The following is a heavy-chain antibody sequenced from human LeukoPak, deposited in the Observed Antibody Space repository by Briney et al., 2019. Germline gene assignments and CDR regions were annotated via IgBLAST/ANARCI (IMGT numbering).Heavy chain of an antibody. J-gene: IGHJ4*02. Sequence: KPSETLSLACAVSGYSISSGYYWGWIRQPPRKGLEWIGSIYHSGSTYYNPSLKGRVTISVDTSKNQFSLKLSSVTAADTAVYYCARDRNYYFDYWGQGTLVTVSS. D-gene: IGHD4-11*01. CDR1: GYSISSGYY. V-gene: IGHV4-38-2*02. CDR2: IYHSGST. CDR3: ARDRNYYFDY.